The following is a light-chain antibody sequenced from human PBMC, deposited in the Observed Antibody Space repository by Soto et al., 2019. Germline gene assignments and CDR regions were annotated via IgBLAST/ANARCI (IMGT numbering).Light chain of an antibody. V-gene: IGKV1-9*01. Sequence: IQLTQSPSSLSASVGDRVTITCRASQGISSFLAWYQQKPGKAPKLLIYAASTLQSGVPSRFSGSGSGTDFPLTISSLQPEDFATYYCQQLNNYPITFGQGTRLEIK. CDR3: QQLNNYPIT. CDR1: QGISSF. CDR2: AAS. J-gene: IGKJ5*01.